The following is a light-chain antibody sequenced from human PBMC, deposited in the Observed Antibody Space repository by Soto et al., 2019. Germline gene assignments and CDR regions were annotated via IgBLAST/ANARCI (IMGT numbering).Light chain of an antibody. CDR3: KQYNKWPLT. CDR1: QSVSSN. CDR2: GVS. J-gene: IGKJ4*01. V-gene: IGKV3-15*01. Sequence: EIVMTQSPATLSVSPGERATLSCRASQSVSSNLAWYQQKPGQAPRLLIYGVSTRATGIPVRFSGSGSGTEFTRTISSLQSEDFAVYYCKQYNKWPLTFGGGTEVEI.